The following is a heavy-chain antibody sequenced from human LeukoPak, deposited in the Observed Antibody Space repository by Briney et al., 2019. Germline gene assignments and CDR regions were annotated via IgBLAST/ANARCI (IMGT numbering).Heavy chain of an antibody. CDR3: ARGSHTQIYCSGGSCYSGWYFDL. CDR1: GGSFSSYY. CDR2: IYTSGST. J-gene: IGHJ2*01. D-gene: IGHD2-15*01. Sequence: SETLSLTCTVSGGSFSSYYWSWIRQPPGKGLEWIGRIYTSGSTNYNPSLKSRVTMSVDTSKNQFSLKLSSVTAADTAVYYCARGSHTQIYCSGGSCYSGWYFDLWGRGTLVTVSS. V-gene: IGHV4-4*07.